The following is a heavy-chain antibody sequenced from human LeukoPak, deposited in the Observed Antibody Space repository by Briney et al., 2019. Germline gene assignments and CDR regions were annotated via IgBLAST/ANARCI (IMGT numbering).Heavy chain of an antibody. CDR1: GFSLSSFE. CDR2: ISSSGSTM. CDR3: ARAVGVLDY. V-gene: IGHV3-48*03. Sequence: GGSLRLSCEASGFSLSSFEMSWVRQGPGKGLEWVSYISSSGSTMYYADSVRGRFTISRDNAENSLYLQMNYLRAEDTAVYYCARAVGVLDYWGKGTLVTVSS. J-gene: IGHJ4*02.